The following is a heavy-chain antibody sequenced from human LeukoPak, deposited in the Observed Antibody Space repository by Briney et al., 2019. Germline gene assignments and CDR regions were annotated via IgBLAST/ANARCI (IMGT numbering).Heavy chain of an antibody. Sequence: PGGSLRLSCAASGLTFSSYWMHCVRHSPGKGLVWVSRINSDGSSTSYADSVKGRFTISRDNAKNTLYLQMNSLRAEDTAVYYCAREREKILTGYCYWGQGTLVTVSS. D-gene: IGHD3-9*01. J-gene: IGHJ4*02. V-gene: IGHV3-74*01. CDR1: GLTFSSYW. CDR3: AREREKILTGYCY. CDR2: INSDGSST.